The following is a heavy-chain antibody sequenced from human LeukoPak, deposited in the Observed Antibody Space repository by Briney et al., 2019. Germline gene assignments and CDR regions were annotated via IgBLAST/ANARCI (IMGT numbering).Heavy chain of an antibody. D-gene: IGHD3-22*01. CDR1: GGTFSSYA. CDR3: ARGLDERYYYDSSGYGDAFDI. CDR2: IIPIFGTA. J-gene: IGHJ3*02. Sequence: SVTVSCKASGGTFSSYAISRVRQAPGQGLEWMGGIIPIFGTANYAQKFQGRVTITTDESTSTAYLELSSLRSEDTAMYYCARGLDERYYYDSSGYGDAFDIWGQGTMVTVSS. V-gene: IGHV1-69*05.